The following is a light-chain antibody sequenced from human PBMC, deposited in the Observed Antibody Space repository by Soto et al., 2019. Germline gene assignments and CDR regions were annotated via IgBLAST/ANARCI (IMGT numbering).Light chain of an antibody. J-gene: IGKJ4*01. Sequence: EIVMTQSPATLSVSPGERATLSCRASRNITRKLAWYQQKPGQAPRLLISGASTRATGIPARFSGSGSGTEFTLTVSSLQSEDFAVYYCQQYYDYPPLIFGGGTKLEIK. CDR1: RNITRK. V-gene: IGKV3-15*01. CDR2: GAS. CDR3: QQYYDYPPLI.